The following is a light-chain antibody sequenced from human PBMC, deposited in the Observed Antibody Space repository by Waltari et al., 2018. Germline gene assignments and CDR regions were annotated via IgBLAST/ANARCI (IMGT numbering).Light chain of an antibody. CDR2: KDI. CDR1: YLGKTF. V-gene: IGLV3-25*03. J-gene: IGLJ3*02. Sequence: SYELPQPPSVSLSPGQPARITCSAAYLGKTFVFWYQHKAGQAPLLVIYKDIQRPPGIPERFSGSSSETTATLTINTVQPEDEATYYCQAADNTGTFPVFGGGTRLTVL. CDR3: QAADNTGTFPV.